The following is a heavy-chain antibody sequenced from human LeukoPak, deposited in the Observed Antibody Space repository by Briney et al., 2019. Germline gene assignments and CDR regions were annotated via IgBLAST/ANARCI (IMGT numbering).Heavy chain of an antibody. V-gene: IGHV1-2*02. CDR1: GYTFTSYD. Sequence: ASVKVSCKASGYTFTSYDINWVRQAPGQGLEWMGWINPNSGGTNYAQKFQGRVTMTRDTSISTAYMELSRLRSDDTAVYYCARVTHPGIAAPWGQGTLVTVSS. CDR2: INPNSGGT. CDR3: ARVTHPGIAAP. J-gene: IGHJ5*02. D-gene: IGHD6-13*01.